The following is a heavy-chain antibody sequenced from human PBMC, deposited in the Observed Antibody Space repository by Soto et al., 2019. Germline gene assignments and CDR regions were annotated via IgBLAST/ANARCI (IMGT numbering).Heavy chain of an antibody. V-gene: IGHV3-30*18. CDR1: GFTFSSYG. CDR2: ISYDGSNK. CDR3: AKDQQGAPFAY. D-gene: IGHD1-26*01. Sequence: GGSLRLSCAASGFTFSSYGMHWVRQAPGKGLEWVAVISYDGSNKYYADSVKGRFTISRDNSKNTLYLQMNSLRAEDTAVYYCAKDQQGAPFAYWGQGTLVTVSS. J-gene: IGHJ4*02.